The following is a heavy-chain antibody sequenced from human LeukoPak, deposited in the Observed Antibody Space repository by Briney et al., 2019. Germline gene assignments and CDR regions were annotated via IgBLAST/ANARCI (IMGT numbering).Heavy chain of an antibody. CDR1: GFTFSSYA. CDR3: ARVRLLQLWFGGWYFDL. V-gene: IGHV3-23*01. Sequence: GGSLRLSCAASGFTFSSYAMSWVRQAPGKGLEWVSAISGSGGSTYYADSVKGRFTISRDNSKNTLYLQMNSLRAEDTAVYYCARVRLLQLWFGGWYFDLWGRGTLVTVSS. D-gene: IGHD5-18*01. CDR2: ISGSGGST. J-gene: IGHJ2*01.